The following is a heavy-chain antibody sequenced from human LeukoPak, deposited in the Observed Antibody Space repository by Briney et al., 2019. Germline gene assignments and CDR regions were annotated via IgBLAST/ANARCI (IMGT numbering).Heavy chain of an antibody. Sequence: SETLSLTCGVSDYSNSSGYFWGWIRQPPGQGLEWIGSIYHSGTTYYNPSLKSRVTISVDTSKNQFSLKLSSVTAADTAVYYCARPPDNSDYVAAFDCWGQGTLVTVSS. CDR1: DYSNSSGYF. CDR2: IYHSGTT. J-gene: IGHJ4*02. V-gene: IGHV4-38-2*01. CDR3: ARPPDNSDYVAAFDC. D-gene: IGHD4-11*01.